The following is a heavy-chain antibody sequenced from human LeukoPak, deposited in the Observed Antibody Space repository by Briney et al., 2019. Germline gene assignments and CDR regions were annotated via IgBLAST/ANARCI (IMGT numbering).Heavy chain of an antibody. CDR3: ARDVYYDSSGSFDY. CDR1: GFTFSSYS. Sequence: GASLRLSCAASGFTFSSYSMNWVRQAPGKGLEWVSSIRSSSSYIYYADSVKGRFTISRDNAKNSLYLQMNSLRAEDTAVYYCARDVYYDSSGSFDYWGQGTLVTVSS. J-gene: IGHJ4*02. V-gene: IGHV3-21*04. D-gene: IGHD3-22*01. CDR2: IRSSSSYI.